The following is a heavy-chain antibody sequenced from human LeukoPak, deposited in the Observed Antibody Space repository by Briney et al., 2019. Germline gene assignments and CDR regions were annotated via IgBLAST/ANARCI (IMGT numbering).Heavy chain of an antibody. V-gene: IGHV1-69*13. D-gene: IGHD2-2*01. Sequence: GASVKVSCKASGGTFSSYAISWVRQAPGQGLEWMGGIIPIFGTANYAQKFQGRVTITADESTSTAYMELSSLRSEDTAVYYCARGGDGYCSSTSCSFDYWGQGTLATVSS. CDR1: GGTFSSYA. CDR2: IIPIFGTA. CDR3: ARGGDGYCSSTSCSFDY. J-gene: IGHJ4*02.